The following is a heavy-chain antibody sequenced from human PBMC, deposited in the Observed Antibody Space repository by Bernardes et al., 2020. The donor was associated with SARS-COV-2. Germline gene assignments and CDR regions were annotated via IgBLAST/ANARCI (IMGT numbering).Heavy chain of an antibody. V-gene: IGHV3-7*01. Sequence: GGSLRLSCAASGFTFSSYWMSWVRQAPGKGLEWVANIKQDGSEKYYVDSVKGRFTISRDNAKNSLYLQMNSLRAEDTAVYYCARDQEGSSPYYYYYYGMDVWGQGTTVTVSS. J-gene: IGHJ6*02. CDR3: ARDQEGSSPYYYYYYGMDV. CDR2: IKQDGSEK. CDR1: GFTFSSYW. D-gene: IGHD3-10*01.